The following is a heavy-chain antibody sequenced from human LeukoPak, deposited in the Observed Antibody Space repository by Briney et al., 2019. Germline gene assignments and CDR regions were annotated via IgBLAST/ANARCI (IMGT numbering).Heavy chain of an antibody. Sequence: PGGSLRLSCAASGFTFSSYSMNWVRQAPGKGLEWVSSISSSSSYIYYADSVKGRFTISRDNAKNSLYLQMNSLRAEDTAVYYCAREGVVTPSWYYYYYYYMDVWGKGTTVTVSS. D-gene: IGHD4-23*01. CDR3: AREGVVTPSWYYYYYYYMDV. J-gene: IGHJ6*03. V-gene: IGHV3-21*01. CDR2: ISSSSSYI. CDR1: GFTFSSYS.